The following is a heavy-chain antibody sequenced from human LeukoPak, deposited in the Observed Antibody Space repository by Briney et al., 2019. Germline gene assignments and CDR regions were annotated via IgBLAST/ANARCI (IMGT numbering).Heavy chain of an antibody. J-gene: IGHJ4*02. Sequence: GGSLRLSCAASGFTFSSYGVHWVRQAPGKGLEWVAVIWYDGSNKYYADSVKGRFTISRDNSKNTLYLQMNSLRAEDTAVYYCARESKGAGLTTDYWGQGTLVTVSS. CDR2: IWYDGSNK. V-gene: IGHV3-33*01. CDR3: ARESKGAGLTTDY. CDR1: GFTFSSYG. D-gene: IGHD1-14*01.